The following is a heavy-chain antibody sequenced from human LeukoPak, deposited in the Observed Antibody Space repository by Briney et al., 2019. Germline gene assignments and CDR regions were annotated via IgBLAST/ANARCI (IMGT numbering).Heavy chain of an antibody. V-gene: IGHV4-59*01. CDR2: IYYSGST. CDR1: GGSISSYY. D-gene: IGHD5-24*01. CDR3: ARGRGDGYIPFDY. Sequence: PSETLSFTCTVSGGSISSYYWTWIRQTPGKGLEWIGYIYYSGSTNYNPSLKSRVTISVDTSKNQLSLKLSSVTAADTAVYYCARGRGDGYIPFDYWGQGTLVTVSS. J-gene: IGHJ4*02.